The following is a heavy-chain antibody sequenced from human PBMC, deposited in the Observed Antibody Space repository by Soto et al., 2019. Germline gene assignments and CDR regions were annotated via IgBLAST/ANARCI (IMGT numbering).Heavy chain of an antibody. CDR3: ARGLPDYYDSSGYNYFDY. D-gene: IGHD3-22*01. CDR2: ISSSSSYI. CDR1: GFTFSSYS. V-gene: IGHV3-21*01. Sequence: GGSLRLSCAASGFTFSSYSMNWVRQAPGKGLEWVSSISSSSSYIYYADSVKGRFTISRDNAKNSLYLQMNSLRAEDTAVYYCARGLPDYYDSSGYNYFDYWGQGTLVTVSS. J-gene: IGHJ4*02.